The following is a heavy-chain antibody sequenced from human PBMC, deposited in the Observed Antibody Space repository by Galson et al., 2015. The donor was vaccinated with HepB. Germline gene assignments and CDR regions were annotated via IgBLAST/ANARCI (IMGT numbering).Heavy chain of an antibody. V-gene: IGHV3-48*02. CDR2: ISSSSSII. D-gene: IGHD1-26*01. J-gene: IGHJ5*01. CDR1: GLTFSSYA. Sequence: SLRLSCAASGLTFSSYAMNWVRQAPGKGLEWVSYISSSSSIIYYADSVKGRFTTSRDNAKNSLYLQMNSLRDEDTAVYYCARDRGGSYSADWFDSWGQGTLVTVSS. CDR3: ARDRGGSYSADWFDS.